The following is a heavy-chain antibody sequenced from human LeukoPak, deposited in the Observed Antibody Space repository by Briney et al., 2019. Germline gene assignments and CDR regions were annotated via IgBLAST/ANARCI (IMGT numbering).Heavy chain of an antibody. CDR1: GGSISSYY. CDR3: ARGHYGDYVGHYYFDY. Sequence: SETLSLTCTVSGGSISSYYWSWIRQPPGQRLEWIGYIYYSGSTNYNPSLKSRVTISVVASNNQFSLKLSSVTAADTAVYYCARGHYGDYVGHYYFDYWGQGTLVTVSS. V-gene: IGHV4-59*01. J-gene: IGHJ4*02. CDR2: IYYSGST. D-gene: IGHD4-17*01.